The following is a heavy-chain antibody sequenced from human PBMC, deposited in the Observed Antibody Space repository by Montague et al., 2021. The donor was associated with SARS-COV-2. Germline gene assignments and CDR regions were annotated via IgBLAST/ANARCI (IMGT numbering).Heavy chain of an antibody. CDR1: GFTFSSYA. J-gene: IGHJ4*02. CDR2: ISGSGGST. V-gene: IGHV3-23*01. D-gene: IGHD3-10*01. Sequence: SLRLSCAASGFTFSSYAMSWVRQAPGKGLEWASTISGSGGSTYYADSVKGRFTISRDNSKNTLYLQMNSLRAEDTAVYYCANDVGALLGSGSYQGYWGQGTLVTVSS. CDR3: ANDVGALLGSGSYQGY.